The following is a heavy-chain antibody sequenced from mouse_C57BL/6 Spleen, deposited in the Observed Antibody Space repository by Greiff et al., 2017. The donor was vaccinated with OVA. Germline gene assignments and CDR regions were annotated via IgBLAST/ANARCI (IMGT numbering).Heavy chain of an antibody. CDR3: ARGYYGSRGWYFDV. CDR1: GYTFTSYW. V-gene: IGHV1-53*01. CDR2: INPSNGGT. D-gene: IGHD1-2*01. J-gene: IGHJ1*03. Sequence: VQLQQPGTELVKPGASVKLSCKASGYTFTSYWMHWVQQRPGQGLEWIGNINPSNGGTNYNEKFKSKATLTVDKSSSTAYMQLSSLTSEDSAVYYCARGYYGSRGWYFDVWGTGTTVTVSS.